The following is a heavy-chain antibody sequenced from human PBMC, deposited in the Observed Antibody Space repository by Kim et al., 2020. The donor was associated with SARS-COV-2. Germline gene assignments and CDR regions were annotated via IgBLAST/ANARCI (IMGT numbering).Heavy chain of an antibody. J-gene: IGHJ1*01. D-gene: IGHD3-22*01. CDR3: ASAGDYDISGYYGFFHH. V-gene: IGHV3-74*01. Sequence: SVKVRFTISRDHAKNTLYLQMNSLRPEDTAVYYCASAGDYDISGYYGFFHHWGQGVLVTVSS.